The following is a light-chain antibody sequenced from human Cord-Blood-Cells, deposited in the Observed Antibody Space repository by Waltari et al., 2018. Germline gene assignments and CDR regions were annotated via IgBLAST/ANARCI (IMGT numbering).Light chain of an antibody. CDR3: SSYTSSSTYV. V-gene: IGLV2-14*01. CDR1: SCDGGGYNY. J-gene: IGLJ1*01. Sequence: SALTHPPAVPASPGQSIPLSCPETSCDGGGYNYLSWYQQHPGKAPKLMIYDVSKRPSGVSNRFSGSKSGNTASLTISGLQAEDEADYYCSSYTSSSTYVFGTGTKVTVL. CDR2: DVS.